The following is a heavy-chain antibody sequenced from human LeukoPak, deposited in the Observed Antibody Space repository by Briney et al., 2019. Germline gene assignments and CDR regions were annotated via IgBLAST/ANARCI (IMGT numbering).Heavy chain of an antibody. D-gene: IGHD6-13*01. Sequence: SETLSLTCAVYGGSFSGYYWSWIHQPPGKGLEWIGEINHSGSTNYNPSLKSRVTISVDTSKNQFSLKLSSVTAADTAVYYCATSSSWLLYYYYYYMDVWGKGTTVTVSS. CDR1: GGSFSGYY. V-gene: IGHV4-34*01. CDR3: ATSSSWLLYYYYYYMDV. J-gene: IGHJ6*03. CDR2: INHSGST.